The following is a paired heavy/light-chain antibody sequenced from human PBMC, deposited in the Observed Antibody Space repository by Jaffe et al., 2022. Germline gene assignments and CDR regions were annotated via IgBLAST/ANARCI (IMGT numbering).Heavy chain of an antibody. Sequence: EVQLLESGGGLVQPGGSLRLSCTDSGISFSSCAMSWVRQAPGKGLEWVSYATSNSGHAYYADSVKGRFTISRDNAKNTLYLQMNSLRLEDTAVYYCAKGSADGAYTWIASWGRGTLVTVSS. CDR3: AKGSADGAYTWIAS. V-gene: IGHV3-23*01. J-gene: IGHJ5*01. CDR1: GISFSSCA. CDR2: ATSNSGHA. D-gene: IGHD1-26*01.
Light chain of an antibody. CDR3: QHYYSPPHT. CDR1: QSIFYSSNNRNY. J-gene: IGKJ4*01. CDR2: WAS. V-gene: IGKV4-1*01. Sequence: DIVMTQSPESLAVSLGERATINCKSSQSIFYSSNNRNYLAWYQQKPGQPPKLLFYWASTRQLGVPDRFSASGSGTDFALTISSLQAEDVAVYYCQHYYSPPHTFGGGTKVEIK.